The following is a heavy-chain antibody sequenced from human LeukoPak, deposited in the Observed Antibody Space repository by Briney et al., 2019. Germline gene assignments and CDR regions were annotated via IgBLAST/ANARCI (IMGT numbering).Heavy chain of an antibody. Sequence: PGGSLRLSSAASGFTFSSYAMHWVRQAPGKGLEWVAVISYDGSNKYYADSVKGRFTISRDNSKNTLYLQMNSLRAEDTAVYYCARDLSREGENYFDYWGQGTLVTVSS. D-gene: IGHD1-26*01. J-gene: IGHJ4*02. V-gene: IGHV3-30-3*01. CDR1: GFTFSSYA. CDR3: ARDLSREGENYFDY. CDR2: ISYDGSNK.